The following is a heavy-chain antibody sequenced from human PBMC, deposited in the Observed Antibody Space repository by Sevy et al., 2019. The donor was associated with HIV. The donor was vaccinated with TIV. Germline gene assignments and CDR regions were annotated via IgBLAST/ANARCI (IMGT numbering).Heavy chain of an antibody. D-gene: IGHD3-3*01. V-gene: IGHV1-3*04. J-gene: IGHJ4*02. CDR2: IKTDNGKT. CDR3: ARGKGGIFGVVVGQFDS. Sequence: ASVKVSCKASGYSFTNYAIHWVRQAPGQGLEWMGWIKTDNGKTKYSQRFQGRVTITRDTSATTAYMEMSSLRYDDTALYFCARGKGGIFGVVVGQFDSWGQGTLVTVSS. CDR1: GYSFTNYA.